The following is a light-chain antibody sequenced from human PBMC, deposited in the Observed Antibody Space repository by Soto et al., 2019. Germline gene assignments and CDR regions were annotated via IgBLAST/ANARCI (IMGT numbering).Light chain of an antibody. CDR2: GTS. CDR3: RKYGTSASET. Sequence: EIVLTQSPGTLSLSPGESATLSCRASQSVSSRYLAWYQQKPGQAPRLLIYGTSSKATGIPDRFSGSGSGTDFSLTISRLEPEDFEVYYCRKYGTSASETVGQGTKLEIK. J-gene: IGKJ2*01. V-gene: IGKV3-20*01. CDR1: QSVSSRY.